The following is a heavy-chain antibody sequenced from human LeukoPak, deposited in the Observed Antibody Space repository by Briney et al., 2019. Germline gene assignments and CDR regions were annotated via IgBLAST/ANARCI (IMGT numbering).Heavy chain of an antibody. CDR2: ISSSSSYI. D-gene: IGHD3-22*01. J-gene: IGHJ6*02. CDR1: GGSFSGYY. V-gene: IGHV3-21*01. CDR3: ARDLSSGYYYYYGMDV. Sequence: ETLSLTCAVYGGSFSGYYWSWIRQPPGKGLEWVSSISSSSSYIYYADSVKGRFTISRDNAKNSLYLQMNSLRAEDTAVYYCARDLSSGYYYYYGMDVWGQGTTVTVSS.